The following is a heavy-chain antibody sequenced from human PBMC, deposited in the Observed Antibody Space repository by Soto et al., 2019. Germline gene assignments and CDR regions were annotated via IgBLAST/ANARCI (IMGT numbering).Heavy chain of an antibody. Sequence: SETLSLTCTVSGGSISSGYYWSWIRQHPVKGPEWIGYIYYSGNTYYNPSLKSRVSISLDTSRSQFSLKLDSVTAADTAVYYCARDAPVALGVPNYMDVCGQGTTVTVS. CDR2: IYYSGNT. D-gene: IGHD3-3*02. CDR1: GGSISSGYY. J-gene: IGHJ6*02. CDR3: ARDAPVALGVPNYMDV. V-gene: IGHV4-31*03.